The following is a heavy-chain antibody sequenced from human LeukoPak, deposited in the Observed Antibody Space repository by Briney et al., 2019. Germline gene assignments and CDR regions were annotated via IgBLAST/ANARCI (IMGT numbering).Heavy chain of an antibody. CDR3: ARGTRSPYYYYYYMDV. CDR1: GFTFSSYG. Sequence: GRSVRLSCAASGFTFSSYGMLWVRQAPGKGLEGVAVIWYDGSNKYYADSVKGRFTISRDNSKNTLYLQMNSLRAEDAAVYYCARGTRSPYYYYYYMDVWGKGTTVTVSS. V-gene: IGHV3-33*01. CDR2: IWYDGSNK. J-gene: IGHJ6*03. D-gene: IGHD1/OR15-1a*01.